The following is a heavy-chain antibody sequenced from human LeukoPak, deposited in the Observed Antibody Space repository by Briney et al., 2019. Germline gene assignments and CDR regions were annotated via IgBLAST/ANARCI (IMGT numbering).Heavy chain of an antibody. CDR1: GFTFDDYA. D-gene: IGHD6-13*01. Sequence: GGSLRLSCAASGFTFDDYAMHWVRQAPGKGLEWVSGISWNSGSIGYADSVKGRFTISRDKAKNSLYLQMNSLRAEDTALYYCAKDTAAAPKGAFDIWGQGTRLTVSS. J-gene: IGHJ3*02. V-gene: IGHV3-9*01. CDR2: ISWNSGSI. CDR3: AKDTAAAPKGAFDI.